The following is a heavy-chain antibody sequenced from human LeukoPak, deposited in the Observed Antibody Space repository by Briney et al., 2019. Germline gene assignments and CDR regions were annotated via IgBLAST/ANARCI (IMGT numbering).Heavy chain of an antibody. CDR2: IYYSGST. CDR3: ARALNYYDSSGSNDAFDI. J-gene: IGHJ3*02. Sequence: SETLSLTRTVSGGSISSGGYSWSWIRQHPGKGLEWIGYIYYSGSTYYNPSLKSRVTISVDTSKNQFSLKLSSVTAADTAVYYCARALNYYDSSGSNDAFDIWGQGTMVTVSS. V-gene: IGHV4-31*03. D-gene: IGHD3-22*01. CDR1: GGSISSGGYS.